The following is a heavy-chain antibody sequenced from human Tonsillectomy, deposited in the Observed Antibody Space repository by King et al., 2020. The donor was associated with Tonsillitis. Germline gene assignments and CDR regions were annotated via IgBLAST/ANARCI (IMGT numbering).Heavy chain of an antibody. D-gene: IGHD4-23*01. V-gene: IGHV1-18*04. CDR1: SYTFTSYG. CDR3: AAKGDNSDFDY. J-gene: IGHJ4*02. Sequence: VQLVESGAEVKKPGASVKVSCKASSYTFTSYGFDWVRQAPGQGLEWMGWISTYNGNTNYAQKLQGRVTLTTDTSTSTAYMELRSLRSDDTAVYYCAAKGDNSDFDYWGQGTLVTVSS. CDR2: ISTYNGNT.